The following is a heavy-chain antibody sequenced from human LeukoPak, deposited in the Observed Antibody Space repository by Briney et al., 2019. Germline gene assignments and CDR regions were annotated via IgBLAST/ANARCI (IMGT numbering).Heavy chain of an antibody. J-gene: IGHJ4*02. D-gene: IGHD5-18*01. CDR2: ISASGGGT. V-gene: IGHV3-23*01. CDR3: AKDRIQLWLSSLDY. CDR1: GFTFNNYA. Sequence: GGSLRLSCAASGFTFNNYAMTWVRQAPGKGLEWVSTISASGGGTYYADSMRGRFTTSRDNSKNTLYLQMDSLRAEDTAIYYCAKDRIQLWLSSLDYWGQGTLVTVSS.